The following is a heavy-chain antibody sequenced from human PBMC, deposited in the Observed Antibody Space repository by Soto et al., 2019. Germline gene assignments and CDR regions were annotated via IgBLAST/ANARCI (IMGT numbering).Heavy chain of an antibody. CDR2: IFHDGTA. CDR1: GVSISSGNW. D-gene: IGHD1-1*01. Sequence: SETLSLTCAVSGVSISSGNWWTWVRQSPQRGLEYIGEIFHDGTANYYPSFERRVAISVDTSKNQFSLKLTSVTSEDTAVYYCARDNSAANGVLDHWGLGTLVTVSS. V-gene: IGHV4-4*02. J-gene: IGHJ4*02. CDR3: ARDNSAANGVLDH.